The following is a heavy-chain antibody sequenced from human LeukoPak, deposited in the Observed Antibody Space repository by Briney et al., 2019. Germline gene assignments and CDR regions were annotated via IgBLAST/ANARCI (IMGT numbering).Heavy chain of an antibody. V-gene: IGHV3-30*18. J-gene: IGHJ4*02. CDR2: ISFDESSE. D-gene: IGHD5-12*01. CDR1: GFTFSNYG. Sequence: GGSLRLSCAASGFTFSNYGMHWVRQAPGKGLEWVALISFDESSESYADSVKGRFSISRDNSKNTLYLQMNNARVDDTAVYYCAKEVGYGSPYFDYWGQGTLVTVSS. CDR3: AKEVGYGSPYFDY.